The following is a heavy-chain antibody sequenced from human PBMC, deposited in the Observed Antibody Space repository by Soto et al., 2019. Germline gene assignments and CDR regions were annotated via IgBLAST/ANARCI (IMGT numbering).Heavy chain of an antibody. CDR2: ISVYSGKT. V-gene: IGHV1-18*01. D-gene: IGHD3-16*01. Sequence: ASVKVSCKASGYTFTSYGISWVRQAPGQGLEWMGWISVYSGKTNYAQKLQGRVTMTTDTSTSTIYMELRSLRSDDTAVYYCARDRNDFGNWFDPWGQGTLVTVSS. CDR3: ARDRNDFGNWFDP. CDR1: GYTFTSYG. J-gene: IGHJ5*02.